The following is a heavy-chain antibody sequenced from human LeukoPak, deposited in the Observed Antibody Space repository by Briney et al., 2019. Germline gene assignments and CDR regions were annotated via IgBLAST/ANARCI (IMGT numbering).Heavy chain of an antibody. D-gene: IGHD2-21*01. CDR1: GFTFSIYG. J-gene: IGHJ4*02. Sequence: GRSLRLSCAASGFTFSIYGMHWVRQAPGKGLEWVAVIWYDGSNKYYADSVKGRFTISRDNSKNTLYLQMNSLRAEDTAVYYCARVGGDGNFDYWGQGTLVTVSS. V-gene: IGHV3-33*01. CDR2: IWYDGSNK. CDR3: ARVGGDGNFDY.